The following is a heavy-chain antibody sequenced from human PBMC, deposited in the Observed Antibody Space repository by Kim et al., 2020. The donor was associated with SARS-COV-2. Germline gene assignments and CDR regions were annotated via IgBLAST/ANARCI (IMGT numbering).Heavy chain of an antibody. D-gene: IGHD3-3*01. J-gene: IGHJ4*02. CDR3: ARSSTLTIFGVVTPFDY. Sequence: GESLKISCKGSGYSFTSYWIGWVRQMPGKGLEWMGIIYPGDSDTRYSPSFQGQVTISADKSISTAYLQWSSLKASDTAMYYCARSSTLTIFGVVTPFDYWGQGTLVTVSS. V-gene: IGHV5-51*01. CDR1: GYSFTSYW. CDR2: IYPGDSDT.